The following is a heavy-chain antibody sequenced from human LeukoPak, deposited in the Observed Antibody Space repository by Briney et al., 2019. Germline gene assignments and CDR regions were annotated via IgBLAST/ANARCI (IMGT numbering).Heavy chain of an antibody. D-gene: IGHD6-13*01. J-gene: IGHJ4*02. V-gene: IGHV3-30*02. Sequence: DSVKGRFTISRDNSKNTLYLQMNSLRPDDTAVYYCAKDQQQLVYLFDYWGQGTLVTVFS. CDR3: AKDQQQLVYLFDY.